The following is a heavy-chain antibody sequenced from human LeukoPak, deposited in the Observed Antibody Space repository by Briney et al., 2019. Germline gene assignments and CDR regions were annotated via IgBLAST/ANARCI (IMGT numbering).Heavy chain of an antibody. Sequence: GGSLRLSCAASGSTFSSYEMNWVRQAPGKGLEWVSYISSTGGTIYYADSVKGRFTISRDNAKSSLYLQMNSLRAEDTAVYYCARDLRGFQDYWGQGTLVTVSS. J-gene: IGHJ4*02. D-gene: IGHD5/OR15-5a*01. CDR2: ISSTGGTI. V-gene: IGHV3-48*03. CDR3: ARDLRGFQDY. CDR1: GSTFSSYE.